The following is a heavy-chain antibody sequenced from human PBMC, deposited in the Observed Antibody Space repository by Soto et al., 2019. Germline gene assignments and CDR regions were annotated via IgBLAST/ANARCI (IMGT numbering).Heavy chain of an antibody. CDR1: GFTFSSYP. V-gene: IGHV3-30-3*01. J-gene: IGHJ5*02. CDR2: ISVNGNNI. Sequence: QVQLVESGGGVVQPGRSLRLSCAASGFTFSSYPMQWVRQAPGKGPEWVAVISVNGNNIHYGDSVKGRFTISRDNSKNTLYRQMSSLRVEDTAVYYCARSHSSSWHWFDPWGQGTLVTVSS. CDR3: ARSHSSSWHWFDP. D-gene: IGHD6-13*01.